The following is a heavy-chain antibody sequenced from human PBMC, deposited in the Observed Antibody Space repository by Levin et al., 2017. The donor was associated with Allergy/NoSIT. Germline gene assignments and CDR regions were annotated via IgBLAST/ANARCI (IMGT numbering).Heavy chain of an antibody. Sequence: SQTLSLPCTVSGGSISSSSYYWGWIRQPPGKGLEWIGSIYYSGSTYYNPSLKSRVTISVDTSKNQFSLKLSSVTAADTAVYYCARWVYYYGSGGTNWFDPWGQGTLVTVSS. V-gene: IGHV4-39*01. CDR2: IYYSGST. J-gene: IGHJ5*02. D-gene: IGHD3-10*01. CDR3: ARWVYYYGSGGTNWFDP. CDR1: GGSISSSSYY.